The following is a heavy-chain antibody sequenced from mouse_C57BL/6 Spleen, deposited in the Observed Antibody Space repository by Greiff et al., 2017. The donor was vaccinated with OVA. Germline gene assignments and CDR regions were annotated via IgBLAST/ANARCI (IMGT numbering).Heavy chain of an antibody. D-gene: IGHD2-3*01. Sequence: EVQLQESGAELVRPGASVKLSCTASGFNIKDAYMHWVKQRPEQGLEWIGWIDPENGDTEYASKFQGKATITADTSSNTAYLQLSSLTSEDTAVYYCTTDGYSDYWGQGTTLTVSS. V-gene: IGHV14-4*01. CDR1: GFNIKDAY. CDR2: IDPENGDT. J-gene: IGHJ2*01. CDR3: TTDGYSDY.